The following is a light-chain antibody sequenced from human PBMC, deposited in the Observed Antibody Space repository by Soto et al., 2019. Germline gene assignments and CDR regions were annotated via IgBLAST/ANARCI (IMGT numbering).Light chain of an antibody. J-gene: IGKJ4*01. Sequence: DIILTQSPAIVSVSPGERATLSCRASRSVSTNLAWYQHKHGQAPRLLIYGASTRVTDIPARFSGSGSGTDFTLTINYLKSEDFVVYYCQQYDKSLPPVTFGGGTKVEI. V-gene: IGKV3-15*01. CDR1: RSVSTN. CDR2: GAS. CDR3: QQYDKSLPPVT.